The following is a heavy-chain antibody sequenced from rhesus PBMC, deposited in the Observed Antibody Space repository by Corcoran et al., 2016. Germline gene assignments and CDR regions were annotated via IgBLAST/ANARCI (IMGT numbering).Heavy chain of an antibody. J-gene: IGHJ4*01. V-gene: IGHV4S7*01. CDR3: ARDFSSWSFFDY. D-gene: IGHD6-13*01. Sequence: QVQLQESGPGVVKPSETLSLTCAVSGGSISGYYLWSWIRQPPGKGLEWNWYIYGGSGSTSYTPCLQSRVIISMDTSKNQFSLKLSSVTAADTAVYYCARDFSSWSFFDYWGQGVLVTVSS. CDR2: IYGGSGST. CDR1: GGSISGYYL.